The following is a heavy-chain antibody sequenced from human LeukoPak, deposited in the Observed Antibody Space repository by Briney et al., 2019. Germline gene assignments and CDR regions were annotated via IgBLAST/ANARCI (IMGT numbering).Heavy chain of an antibody. CDR3: ARGGSSWYGGHAEYFLH. J-gene: IGHJ1*01. Sequence: GASVKVSCKASGYTFSHYGVQWVRQAPGQTLEWMGWINAGTGDGKYSQKFQDRLTMTSDTSATTLYMELNSLSFEDTAVYYCARGGSSWYGGHAEYFLHWGQGTLVTVSS. V-gene: IGHV1-3*01. CDR1: GYTFSHYG. D-gene: IGHD6-13*01. CDR2: INAGTGDG.